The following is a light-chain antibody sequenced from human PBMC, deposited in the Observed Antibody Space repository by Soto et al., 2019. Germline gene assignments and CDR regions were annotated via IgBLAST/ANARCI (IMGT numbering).Light chain of an antibody. Sequence: IQMTRSPSTLSASVGDGVTITCRASQTINRWLAWHQQKPGKAPKLLIYAASSLQSGVPARFSGSGFGTEFTLTISSPQPDDFATYYCQQYNSYSWTFGQRTKVDI. J-gene: IGKJ1*01. CDR3: QQYNSYSWT. V-gene: IGKV1-5*01. CDR2: AAS. CDR1: QTINRW.